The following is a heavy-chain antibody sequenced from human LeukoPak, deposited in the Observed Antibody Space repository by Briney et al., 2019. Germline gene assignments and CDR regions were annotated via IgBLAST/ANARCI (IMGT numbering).Heavy chain of an antibody. Sequence: SETLSLTCNVSGGSISSYYWSWIRQPPGKGLEWIGYIYYSGSTYYSPSLKSRVTISLDTSKNQFSLRLSSVTAADTAVYYCARGQIAAAGTWGYWGQGTLVTVSS. J-gene: IGHJ4*02. D-gene: IGHD6-13*01. CDR3: ARGQIAAAGTWGY. CDR1: GGSISSYY. V-gene: IGHV4-59*01. CDR2: IYYSGST.